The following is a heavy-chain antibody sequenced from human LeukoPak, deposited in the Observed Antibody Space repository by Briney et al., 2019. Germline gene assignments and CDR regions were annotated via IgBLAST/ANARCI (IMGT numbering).Heavy chain of an antibody. CDR1: GFTFSSYW. CDR2: IKQDGSEK. J-gene: IGHJ4*02. Sequence: GGSLRLSCAASGFTFSSYWMSWVRQAPGKELEWVANIKQDGSEKYYVDSVKGRFTISRDNAKNSLYLQMNSLRAGDTAVYYCARDLGNIAVAATHFDYWGQGTLVTVSS. V-gene: IGHV3-7*01. D-gene: IGHD6-19*01. CDR3: ARDLGNIAVAATHFDY.